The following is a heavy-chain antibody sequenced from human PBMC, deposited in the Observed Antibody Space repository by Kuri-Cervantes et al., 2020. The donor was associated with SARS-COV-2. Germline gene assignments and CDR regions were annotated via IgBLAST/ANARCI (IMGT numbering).Heavy chain of an antibody. V-gene: IGHV1-69*05. D-gene: IGHD2/OR15-2a*01. CDR1: GGTFSSYA. CDR2: IIPIFGTA. Sequence: SVKVSCKASGGTFSSYAISWVRQAPGQGLEWMGGIIPIFGTANYAQKFQGRVTITTDESTSTAYMELSRLRSDDTALYYCARVEEGLFRAFDIWGQGTMVTVSS. CDR3: ARVEEGLFRAFDI. J-gene: IGHJ3*02.